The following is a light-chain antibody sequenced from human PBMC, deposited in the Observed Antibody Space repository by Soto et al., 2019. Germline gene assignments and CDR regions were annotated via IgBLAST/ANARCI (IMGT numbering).Light chain of an antibody. V-gene: IGKV1-5*01. CDR2: DAS. CDR1: RSISNW. J-gene: IGKJ4*01. Sequence: DIQMTQSPSTLSASVGDRVTITCRASRSISNWLAWYQQRPGIAPKLLIFDASILQSGVPSRFSGSGSGTEFTLSISRLQTDDFANYYCQQSGSFSQITLGGGTKVDIK. CDR3: QQSGSFSQIT.